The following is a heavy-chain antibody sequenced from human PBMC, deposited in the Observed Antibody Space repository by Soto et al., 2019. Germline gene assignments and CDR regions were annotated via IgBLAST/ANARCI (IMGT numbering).Heavy chain of an antibody. V-gene: IGHV5-51*01. D-gene: IGHD2-21*02. J-gene: IGHJ6*02. CDR1: GYSFTSYH. Sequence: EVQLVQSGAEVKKPGESLKISCKGSGYSFTSYHIVWVRQMPGKGLEWMGIIYPGDSETSYSPSLQGQVTMSADKSTSTAYLQWSSLKASDTAMYYCARRSYCDGDCTRRPYDYYGMDVGGPGTTVTVSS. CDR3: ARRSYCDGDCTRRPYDYYGMDV. CDR2: IYPGDSET.